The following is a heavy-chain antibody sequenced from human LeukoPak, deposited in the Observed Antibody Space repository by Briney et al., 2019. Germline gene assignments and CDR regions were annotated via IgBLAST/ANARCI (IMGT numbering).Heavy chain of an antibody. CDR1: GFTFSSYS. CDR2: ISSSSSYI. J-gene: IGHJ6*03. CDR3: VRAPSLYDFGYYMDV. D-gene: IGHD3-3*01. Sequence: GGSLRLSCAASGFTFSSYSMNWVRQAPGKGLEWVSSISSSSSYIYYADSVKGRFTISRDNAKNSLYLQMNSLRAEDTAVYYCVRAPSLYDFGYYMDVWGKGTTVTVSS. V-gene: IGHV3-21*01.